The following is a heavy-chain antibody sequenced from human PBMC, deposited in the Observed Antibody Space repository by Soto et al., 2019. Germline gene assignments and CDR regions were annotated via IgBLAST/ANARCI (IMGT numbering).Heavy chain of an antibody. Sequence: GGSLRLSCAASGFTFSSYAMSWVRQAPGKGLEWVSAISGSGGSTYYADSVKGRFTISRDNSKNTLYLQMNSLRAEDTAVYYCAKDVYYDILTGYASPYYFDYWGQGTLVNVSS. D-gene: IGHD3-9*01. J-gene: IGHJ4*02. CDR3: AKDVYYDILTGYASPYYFDY. CDR1: GFTFSSYA. V-gene: IGHV3-23*01. CDR2: ISGSGGST.